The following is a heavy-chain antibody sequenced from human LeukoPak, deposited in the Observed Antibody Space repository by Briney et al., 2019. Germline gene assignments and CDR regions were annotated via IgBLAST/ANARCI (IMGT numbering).Heavy chain of an antibody. CDR1: GFTFSDYY. J-gene: IGHJ6*03. CDR3: ARDSGPEYYDILTGYSYYYYYMDV. V-gene: IGHV3-11*04. Sequence: GSLRLSCAASGFTFSDYYMSWIRQAPGKGLEWVSYISSSGSTIYYADSVKGRFTISRDNAKNSLYLQMNSLRAEDTAVYYCARDSGPEYYDILTGYSYYYYYMDVWGKGTTVTISS. D-gene: IGHD3-9*01. CDR2: ISSSGSTI.